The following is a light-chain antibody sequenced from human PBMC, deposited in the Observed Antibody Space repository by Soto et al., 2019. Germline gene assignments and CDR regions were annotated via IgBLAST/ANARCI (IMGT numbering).Light chain of an antibody. V-gene: IGLV2-23*01. CDR2: EGS. CDR3: CSYAGSSYV. CDR1: SSDVGSYNL. Sequence: ALAQPASVSGSPGQSITISCTGTSSDVGSYNLVSWYQQHPGKAPKLMIYEGSKRPSGVSNRFSGSKSGNTASLTISGLQAEDEADYYCCSYAGSSYVFGTGTKVTVL. J-gene: IGLJ1*01.